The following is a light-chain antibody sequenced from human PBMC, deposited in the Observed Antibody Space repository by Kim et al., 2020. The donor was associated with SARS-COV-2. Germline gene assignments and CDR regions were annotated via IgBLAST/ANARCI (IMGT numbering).Light chain of an antibody. CDR3: QQRSNWPT. CDR1: QSVSDS. J-gene: IGKJ2*01. Sequence: SLSPGGVATLSCRASQSVSDSLAWYQQKPGQAPRLLIYEVSHRATGIPARFSGSGSGTDFTLSINSLEPEDFAVYYCQQRSNWPTFGQGTKLEI. CDR2: EVS. V-gene: IGKV3-11*01.